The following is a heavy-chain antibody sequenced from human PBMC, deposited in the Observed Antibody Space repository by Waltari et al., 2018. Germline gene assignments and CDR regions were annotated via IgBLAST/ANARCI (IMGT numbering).Heavy chain of an antibody. Sequence: QLQLQESGPGLVKPSETLSLTCTVSGGSISSSSYYWGWIRQPPGQGLEWIGSIYYSGSTYYNPSLKSRVTISVDTSKNQFSLKLSSVTAADTAVYYCARLPRYDFWSGYSYYMDVWGKGTTVTVSS. V-gene: IGHV4-39*01. J-gene: IGHJ6*03. D-gene: IGHD3-3*01. CDR3: ARLPRYDFWSGYSYYMDV. CDR2: IYYSGST. CDR1: GGSISSSSYY.